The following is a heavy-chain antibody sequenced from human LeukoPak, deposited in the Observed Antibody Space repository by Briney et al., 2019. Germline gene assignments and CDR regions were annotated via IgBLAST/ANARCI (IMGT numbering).Heavy chain of an antibody. CDR3: ARDLDSGNYFFAY. V-gene: IGHV3-11*04. D-gene: IGHD3-22*01. CDR1: GFTFSDYY. J-gene: IGHJ4*02. CDR2: ISGNGGTT. Sequence: GGSLRLSCAASGFTFSDYYMSWIRQAPGKGLQWVSYISGNGGTTYYADSVEGRFTISRDNAKNSLYLQMSSLRAEDTAVYYCARDLDSGNYFFAYWGQGTPVTVSS.